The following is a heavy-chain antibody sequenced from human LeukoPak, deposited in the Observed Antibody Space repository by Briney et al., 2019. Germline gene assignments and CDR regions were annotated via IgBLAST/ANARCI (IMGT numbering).Heavy chain of an antibody. J-gene: IGHJ4*02. V-gene: IGHV5-51*01. Sequence: GESLKISCQGSGYKFTTYWIGWVRQMPGKGLEWMGIIYPGDSDTRYSPSSQGQITISADESINTAYLQWNSLKASDTALYYCARRGSYYLPFDSWGQGTLVTVSS. CDR1: GYKFTTYW. CDR3: ARRGSYYLPFDS. D-gene: IGHD1-26*01. CDR2: IYPGDSDT.